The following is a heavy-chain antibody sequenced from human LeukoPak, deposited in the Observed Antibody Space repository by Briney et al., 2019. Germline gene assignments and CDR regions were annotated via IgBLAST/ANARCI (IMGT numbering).Heavy chain of an antibody. Sequence: GASVKVSCKVSGYTLTELFMHWVRQAPGKGLAWMGGFDPEDGETIYAQKFQGGVTMTEDTSTDTAYMELSSLRSEDTAVYFCATDRSWELRANYYGMDVWGQGTTVTVSS. CDR1: GYTLTELF. CDR3: ATDRSWELRANYYGMDV. CDR2: FDPEDGET. V-gene: IGHV1-24*01. D-gene: IGHD1-26*01. J-gene: IGHJ6*02.